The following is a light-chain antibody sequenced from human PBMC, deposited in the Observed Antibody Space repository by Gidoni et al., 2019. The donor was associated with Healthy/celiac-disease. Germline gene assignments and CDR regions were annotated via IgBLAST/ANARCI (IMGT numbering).Light chain of an antibody. J-gene: IGKJ1*01. V-gene: IGKV4-1*01. CDR2: WAS. CDR1: QSVLYSSNNKNY. CDR3: QQYYSTPRT. Sequence: DIVLTHSPASLAVSLGERATINCKSRQSVLYSSNNKNYLAWYQQKPGQPPKLLIYWASTRESGVPDRFSGSGSGTDFTLTISSLQAEDVAVYYCQQYYSTPRTFGQGTKVEIK.